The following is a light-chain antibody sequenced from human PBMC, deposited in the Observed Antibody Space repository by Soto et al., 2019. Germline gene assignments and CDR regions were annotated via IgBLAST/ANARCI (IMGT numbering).Light chain of an antibody. V-gene: IGKV3-20*01. J-gene: IGKJ4*01. CDR2: AAS. Sequence: EIVLTQSPGTLSLSPGERATLSCRASQSVISTDLAWYQQKPGQAPRLLVYAASSRASGIPDRFSGSGSGTDFTLTISRLEPEEFAVYYCHQYCTSPPDFGGGTRLEI. CDR1: QSVISTD. CDR3: HQYCTSPPD.